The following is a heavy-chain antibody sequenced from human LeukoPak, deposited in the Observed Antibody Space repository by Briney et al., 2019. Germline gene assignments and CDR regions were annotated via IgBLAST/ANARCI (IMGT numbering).Heavy chain of an antibody. D-gene: IGHD3-22*01. V-gene: IGHV4-59*12. Sequence: SETLSLTCTVSGGSISSYYWSWIRQPPGKGLEWIGYIYYSGSTNYNPSLKSRVTISVDTSKNQFSLKLSSVTAADTAVYFCARERGLYYDSSGYIDYWGQGTLVTVSS. J-gene: IGHJ4*02. CDR3: ARERGLYYDSSGYIDY. CDR2: IYYSGST. CDR1: GGSISSYY.